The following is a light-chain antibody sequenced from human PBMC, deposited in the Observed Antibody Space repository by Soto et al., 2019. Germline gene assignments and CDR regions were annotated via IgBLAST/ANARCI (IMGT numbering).Light chain of an antibody. CDR3: QLFGSLWT. CDR2: GAS. J-gene: IGKJ1*01. V-gene: IGKV3-20*01. CDR1: HSVGSSY. Sequence: EVVLTQSPGTLSLSPGETATLSCRASHSVGSSYLAWYQQIPGQAPRLLIYGASSRATGIPDRFSGSGSGTDFTLTISRLEPEDSAVYYCQLFGSLWTFGQGTKVEIK.